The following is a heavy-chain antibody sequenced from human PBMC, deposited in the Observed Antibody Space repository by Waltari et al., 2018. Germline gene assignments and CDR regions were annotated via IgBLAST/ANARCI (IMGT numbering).Heavy chain of an antibody. Sequence: QVQLQESGPGLVKPSETLSLTCAVPGYSISSGYYWGWIRHPPGKGLEWIGSIYHSGSTYYNPSLKSRVTISVDTSKNQFSLKLSSVTAADTAVYYCARVLGVAVAGLPCDYWGQGTLVTVSS. J-gene: IGHJ4*02. CDR2: IYHSGST. CDR3: ARVLGVAVAGLPCDY. D-gene: IGHD6-19*01. V-gene: IGHV4-38-2*01. CDR1: GYSISSGYY.